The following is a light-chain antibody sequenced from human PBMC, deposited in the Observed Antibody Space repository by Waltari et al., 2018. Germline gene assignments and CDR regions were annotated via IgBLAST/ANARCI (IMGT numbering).Light chain of an antibody. J-gene: IGLJ2*01. V-gene: IGLV2-8*01. CDR3: SSYAGNNIVI. Sequence: QSALTQPPSASGSPGPSVTISCTGTSSDVGGSNYVSWYQQHPGKAPKLIIFEINKRPSGVPDRFSGSKSGNTASLTVSGLQAEDEADYYCSSYAGNNIVIFGGGTKLTVL. CDR2: EIN. CDR1: SSDVGGSNY.